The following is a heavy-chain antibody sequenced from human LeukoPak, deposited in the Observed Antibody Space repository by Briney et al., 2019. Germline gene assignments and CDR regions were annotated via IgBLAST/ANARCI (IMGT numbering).Heavy chain of an antibody. CDR3: ARDHNYAFDY. CDR2: IGLSSGAR. Sequence: PGGSLRLSCAASGFTFSDYSMNWVRQAPGKGLEWVSYIGLSSGARYYAESVKGRFSISSDNAKNSLSLQMNSLRADDTAVYYCARDHNYAFDYWGQGILVTVSS. V-gene: IGHV3-11*04. J-gene: IGHJ4*02. D-gene: IGHD5-18*01. CDR1: GFTFSDYS.